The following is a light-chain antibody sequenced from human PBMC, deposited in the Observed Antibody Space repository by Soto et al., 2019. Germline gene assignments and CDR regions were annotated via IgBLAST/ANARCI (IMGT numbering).Light chain of an antibody. CDR2: GAS. V-gene: IGKV3-15*01. Sequence: EIVMTQSPATLSVSPGERATLSCRASQSVSSDLAWYQHKPGQAPRLLIYGASTRDTGIPVRFSGSGSGTDFTLTITSLQSEDFEVYYCQHYKNQPLTFGEGTKVDIX. CDR3: QHYKNQPLT. CDR1: QSVSSD. J-gene: IGKJ4*01.